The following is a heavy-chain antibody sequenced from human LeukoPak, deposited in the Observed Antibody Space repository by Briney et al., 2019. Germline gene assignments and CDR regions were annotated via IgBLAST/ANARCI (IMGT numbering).Heavy chain of an antibody. V-gene: IGHV3-48*03. CDR3: ARGRRRYDFWKYYFDY. CDR1: GFTFTSYE. D-gene: IGHD3-3*01. CDR2: ISTSGSSI. Sequence: GGSLRLSCAASGFTFTSYEMNWVRQAPGKGLEWVSHISTSGSSIYYADSVKGRFTISRDNAKNSLYLQMNSLRAEDTALYYCARGRRRYDFWKYYFDYWGQGTLVTVSS. J-gene: IGHJ4*02.